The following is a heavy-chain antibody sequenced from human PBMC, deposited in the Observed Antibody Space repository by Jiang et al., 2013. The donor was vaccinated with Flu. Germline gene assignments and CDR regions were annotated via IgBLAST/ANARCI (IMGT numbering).Heavy chain of an antibody. CDR1: GGAISSGGYY. Sequence: VQLVESGPGLVKPSQTLSLTCTVSGGAISSGGYYWSWIRQHPEKGLEWIGYIYSGGSTYYNPSLKSRITISLDTSKNQFSLKVSSVTAADTAVYFCAREFKGGRDCSGSTCLFLYGMDVWGQGTKVTVSS. V-gene: IGHV4-31*03. CDR2: IYSGGST. J-gene: IGHJ6*02. CDR3: AREFKGGRDCSGSTCLFLYGMDV. D-gene: IGHD2-15*01.